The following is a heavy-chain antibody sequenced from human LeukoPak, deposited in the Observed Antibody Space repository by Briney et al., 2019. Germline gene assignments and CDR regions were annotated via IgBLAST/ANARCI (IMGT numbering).Heavy chain of an antibody. J-gene: IGHJ4*02. CDR1: GFTFTRYW. CDR3: ARGGSYGDY. V-gene: IGHV3-74*01. Sequence: PGGSLRLSCAASGFTFTRYWMHWVRQVPGKGLVWVSRVNPDGSSVTYGDSVKGRFTSSRDNAKNTLYLQVHSLRAEDMAVYYCARGGSYGDYWGQGILVTVSS. CDR2: VNPDGSSV. D-gene: IGHD3-16*01.